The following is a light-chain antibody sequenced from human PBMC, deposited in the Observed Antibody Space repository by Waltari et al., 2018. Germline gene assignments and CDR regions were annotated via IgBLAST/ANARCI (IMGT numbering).Light chain of an antibody. CDR2: DQN. J-gene: IGLJ2*01. V-gene: IGLV3-19*01. CDR3: HSRDASGVGGA. CDR1: SLRSYH. Sequence: TQDPAVSVAVGQTVRITCQGDSLRSYHASWYQQRPGQAPKLLIYDQNNWPSGVPGRFSGSSSDNTASLTITGAQAEDEAYYYCHSRDASGVGGAFGGGTKLTVL.